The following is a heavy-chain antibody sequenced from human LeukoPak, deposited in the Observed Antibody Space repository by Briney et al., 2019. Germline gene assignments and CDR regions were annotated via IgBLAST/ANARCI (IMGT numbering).Heavy chain of an antibody. D-gene: IGHD6-13*01. Sequence: GESLKISCKGSGYSFTSYWIGWVRQVPGKGLEWMGRIDPSDSYTNYSPSFQGHVTISADKSISTAYLQWSSLKASDTAMYYCASRSSSWYNYWGQGTLVTVSS. CDR2: IDPSDSYT. J-gene: IGHJ4*02. CDR1: GYSFTSYW. V-gene: IGHV5-10-1*01. CDR3: ASRSSSWYNY.